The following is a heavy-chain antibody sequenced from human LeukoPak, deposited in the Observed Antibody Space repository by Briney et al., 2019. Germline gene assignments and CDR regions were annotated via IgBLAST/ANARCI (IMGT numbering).Heavy chain of an antibody. CDR2: MSPKSGNT. Sequence: ASVKVSCKASGYTFISFDIDWVRQATGQGLEWMGWMSPKSGNTDYAQKFQGRVTMTRNTSINTAYLELSSLRSDDTAVYFCARSVGGRGNLDLWGEGTTVIVSS. CDR1: GYTFISFD. V-gene: IGHV1-8*01. D-gene: IGHD1-14*01. CDR3: ARSVGGRGNLDL. J-gene: IGHJ6*04.